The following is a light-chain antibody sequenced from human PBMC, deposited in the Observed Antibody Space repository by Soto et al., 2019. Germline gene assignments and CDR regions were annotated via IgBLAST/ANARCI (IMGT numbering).Light chain of an antibody. CDR3: SSYASTATRV. CDR2: TND. J-gene: IGLJ3*02. CDR1: NSNIGSNT. Sequence: SVLTQPPSASGTPGQRVTISCSGSNSNIGSNTVNWYQQFPGTAPKLLIYTNDQRPSGVPDRFSGSKSGTSASLAISGLQSEDEADYYCSSYASTATRVFGGGTKVTVL. V-gene: IGLV1-44*01.